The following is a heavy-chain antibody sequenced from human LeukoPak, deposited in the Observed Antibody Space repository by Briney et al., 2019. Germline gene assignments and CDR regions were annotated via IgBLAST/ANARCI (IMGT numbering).Heavy chain of an antibody. Sequence: GGSLRLSCAASGFTFDDYAMHWVRQAPGKGLEWVSLISWDGGSTYYADSVKGRFTISRDNSKNSLYLQMNSLRAEDTAVYYCAREHCSSSSCHLDYWGQGTLVTVSS. CDR2: ISWDGGST. V-gene: IGHV3-43D*03. CDR1: GFTFDDYA. CDR3: AREHCSSSSCHLDY. D-gene: IGHD2-2*01. J-gene: IGHJ4*02.